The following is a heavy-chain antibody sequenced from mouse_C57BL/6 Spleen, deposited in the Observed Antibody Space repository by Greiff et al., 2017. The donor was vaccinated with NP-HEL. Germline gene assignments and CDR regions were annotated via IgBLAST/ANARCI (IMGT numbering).Heavy chain of an antibody. CDR1: GYTFTSYW. CDR2: IHPNSGST. CDR3: ARDSSAHYYAMDY. Sequence: QVQLQQPGAELVKPGASVKLSCKASGYTFTSYWMHWVKQRPGQGLEWIGMIHPNSGSTNYNEKFKSKATLTVDKSASTAYMQLRSLTSEDSAVYYCARDSSAHYYAMDYWGQGTSVTVSS. J-gene: IGHJ4*01. V-gene: IGHV1-64*01. D-gene: IGHD3-2*02.